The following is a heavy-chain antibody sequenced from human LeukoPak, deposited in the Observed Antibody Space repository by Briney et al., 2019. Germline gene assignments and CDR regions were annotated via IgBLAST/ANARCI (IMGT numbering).Heavy chain of an antibody. V-gene: IGHV3-21*01. CDR2: ISSSSSYI. D-gene: IGHD2-2*01. CDR1: GFTFSSYS. CDR3: ASRYCSSTSCSDRADY. Sequence: GGSLRLSCAASGFTFSSYSMNWVRQAPGKGLEWVSSISSSSSYIYYADSVKGRFTISRDNAKNSLYLQMNSLRAEDTAVYYCASRYCSSTSCSDRADYWGQGTLVTVSS. J-gene: IGHJ4*02.